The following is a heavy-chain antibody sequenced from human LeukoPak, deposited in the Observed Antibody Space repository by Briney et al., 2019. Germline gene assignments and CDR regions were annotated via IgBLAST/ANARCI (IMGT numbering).Heavy chain of an antibody. CDR3: AKVGYCSSTSCPPFEY. D-gene: IGHD2-2*01. J-gene: IGHJ4*02. CDR2: ISHSGADT. CDR1: GFTFSGYA. Sequence: GGSLRLSCAASGFTFSGYAMSWVRQAPGKGLEYVSLISHSGADTYYADSVKGRFTISRDNSKNMLYLRMNSLRAEDTAVYYCAKVGYCSSTSCPPFEYWGQGTLVIVSS. V-gene: IGHV3-23*01.